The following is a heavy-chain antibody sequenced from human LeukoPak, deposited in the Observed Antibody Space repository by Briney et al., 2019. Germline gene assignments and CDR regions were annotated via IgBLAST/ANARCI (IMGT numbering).Heavy chain of an antibody. D-gene: IGHD6-13*01. CDR1: AGSISSYY. J-gene: IGHJ5*02. V-gene: IGHV4-4*07. CDR3: ARASIAAADTVWFDP. CDR2: SYTSGST. Sequence: PSETLSLTCTVAAGSISSYYCSWIRQPAGKGLEWIGRSYTSGSTNSNPSLKSRIDISVDKSKNQSTLKLSCVTAADTAVYYCARASIAAADTVWFDPWGQGTLVTVSS.